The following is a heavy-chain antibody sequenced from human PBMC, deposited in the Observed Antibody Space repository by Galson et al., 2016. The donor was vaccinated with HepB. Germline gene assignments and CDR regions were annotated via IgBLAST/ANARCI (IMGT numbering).Heavy chain of an antibody. CDR2: ISGNSGGA. J-gene: IGHJ4*02. Sequence: SLRLSCAASGFTFGSYSMNWVRQAPGKGLEWVATISGNSGGAYFADSVLGRFTISRDNSKNTLYLQMHSLRVEDTAAYHCARVGSHLWLRYGGQGTLFTVSS. V-gene: IGHV3-23*01. CDR3: ARVGSHLWLRY. CDR1: GFTFGSYS. D-gene: IGHD5-18*01.